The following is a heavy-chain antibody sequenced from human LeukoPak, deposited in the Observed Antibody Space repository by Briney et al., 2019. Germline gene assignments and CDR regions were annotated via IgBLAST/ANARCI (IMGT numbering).Heavy chain of an antibody. CDR2: ISSSSSYI. D-gene: IGHD2-2*01. CDR3: ARGYQAGLFDY. CDR1: GFTFSSYS. J-gene: IGHJ4*02. V-gene: IGHV3-21*01. Sequence: GGSLRLSCAASGFTFSSYSMNWVRQAPGKGLEWVSSISSSSSYIYYADSVKGRFTISRDNAKNSLYLQMNCLRAEATAVYYCARGYQAGLFDYWGQGTLVTVSS.